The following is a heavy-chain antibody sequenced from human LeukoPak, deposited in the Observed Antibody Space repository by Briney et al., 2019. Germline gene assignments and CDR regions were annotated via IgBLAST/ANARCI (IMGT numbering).Heavy chain of an antibody. Sequence: GGSLRLSCAASGFTFSSYDMYWVRQAPGKGLECVASISRHSGASTYYAASVKGRFTISRDNSRSTLYLQMNSLRADDTAVYYCSKKGQNGDYGKPDWGQRTLVTVSS. V-gene: IGHV3-23*01. CDR1: GFTFSSYD. J-gene: IGHJ4*02. CDR2: ISRHSGAST. D-gene: IGHD4-17*01. CDR3: SKKGQNGDYGKPD.